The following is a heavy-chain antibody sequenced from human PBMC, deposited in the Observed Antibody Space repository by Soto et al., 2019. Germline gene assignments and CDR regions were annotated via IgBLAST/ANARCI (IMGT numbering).Heavy chain of an antibody. J-gene: IGHJ4*02. CDR2: ISGSGGST. D-gene: IGHD2-15*01. CDR3: AKVVVAAPWYFDY. Sequence: PGWSLRLSCASSVFTFISYAMSWVRQAPGKGLEWVSAISGSGGSTYYADSVKGRFTISRDNSKNTLYLQMNSLRAEDTAVYYCAKVVVAAPWYFDYWGQGTLVTVSS. V-gene: IGHV3-23*01. CDR1: VFTFISYA.